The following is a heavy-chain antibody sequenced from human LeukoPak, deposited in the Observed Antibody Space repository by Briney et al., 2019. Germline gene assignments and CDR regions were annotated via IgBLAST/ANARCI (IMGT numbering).Heavy chain of an antibody. J-gene: IGHJ4*02. D-gene: IGHD5-24*01. CDR3: TRVGYIDEGIDH. CDR1: GFPFSSYW. Sequence: HAGGSLRLSCVASGFPFSSYWMTWVRQAPGKGLEWVANIKQDGSKKSYVDSVKGRFTISRDNAKNSLYLQMNSLRAEDTAIYYCTRVGYIDEGIDHWGQGTLVTVSS. CDR2: IKQDGSKK. V-gene: IGHV3-7*04.